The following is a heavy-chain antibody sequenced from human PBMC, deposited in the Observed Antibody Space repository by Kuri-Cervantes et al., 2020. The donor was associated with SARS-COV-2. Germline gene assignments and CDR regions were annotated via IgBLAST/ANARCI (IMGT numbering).Heavy chain of an antibody. D-gene: IGHD2-2*01. Sequence: SVKVSCKASGYTFTSYGISWVRQAPGQGLEWMGWISAYNGNTNYAQKLQGRVTMTTDTSTSTAYMELRSLRSDDTAVYYCARPRGIVVVPAAMGGAFDIWGQGTMVTVSS. CDR1: GYTFTSYG. J-gene: IGHJ3*02. V-gene: IGHV1-18*01. CDR2: ISAYNGNT. CDR3: ARPRGIVVVPAAMGGAFDI.